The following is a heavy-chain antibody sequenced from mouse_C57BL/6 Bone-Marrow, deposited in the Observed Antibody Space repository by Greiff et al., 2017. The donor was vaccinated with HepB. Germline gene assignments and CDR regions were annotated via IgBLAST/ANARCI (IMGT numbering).Heavy chain of an antibody. J-gene: IGHJ3*01. V-gene: IGHV1-82*01. CDR3: ARSPTAY. CDR1: GYAFSSSW. Sequence: VKLMESGPELVKPGASVKISCKASGYAFSSSWMNWVKQRPGKGLEWIGRIYPGDGDTNDNGKFKGKATLTADKSSSTAYMQLSSLTSEDSAVYFCARSPTAYWGQGTLVTVSA. CDR2: IYPGDGDT.